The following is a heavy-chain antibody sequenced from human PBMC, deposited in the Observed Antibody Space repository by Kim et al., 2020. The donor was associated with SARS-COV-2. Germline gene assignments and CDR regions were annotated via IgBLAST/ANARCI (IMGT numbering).Heavy chain of an antibody. V-gene: IGHV3-20*04. CDR3: ATGRQQWLTYYYYYGMDV. CDR1: GFTFGDYG. Sequence: GGSLRLSCAASGFTFGDYGMSWVRQAPGKGLEWVSGINWNGGSTGYADSVKGRFTISRDNAKNSLYLQMNSLRAEDTALYYCATGRQQWLTYYYYYGMDVWGQGTTVTVSS. J-gene: IGHJ6*02. D-gene: IGHD6-19*01. CDR2: INWNGGST.